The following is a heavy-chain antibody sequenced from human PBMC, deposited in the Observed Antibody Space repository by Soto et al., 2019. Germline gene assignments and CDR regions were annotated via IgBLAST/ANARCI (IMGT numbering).Heavy chain of an antibody. CDR2: IFHSGST. CDR1: GGAISGNNW. D-gene: IGHD1-26*01. J-gene: IGHJ4*02. CDR3: ARVYSGSYSDS. Sequence: QVQLQESGPGLVKPSGTLSLTCAVSGGAISGNNWWSWVRQPPWQGLEWIGEIFHSGSTHYSPSLKSRVTISVDKSKNHFSLNLTSVTAADTAVYYCARVYSGSYSDSWGQGTLVTVSS. V-gene: IGHV4-4*02.